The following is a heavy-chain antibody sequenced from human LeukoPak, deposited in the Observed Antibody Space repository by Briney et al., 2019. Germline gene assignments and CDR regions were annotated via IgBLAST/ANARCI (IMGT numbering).Heavy chain of an antibody. J-gene: IGHJ4*02. Sequence: GTLTLSCAASAFIFSDYYMSWIRQGPGQGLEWVSYIISTSSYTAYADSVKGRFTISRDNAKNSLYLQMNSLRAEGTAVYFCAKATSTATGTPTLAIDYWGQGTLVTVSS. CDR1: AFIFSDYY. CDR2: IISTSSYT. CDR3: AKATSTATGTPTLAIDY. V-gene: IGHV3-11*05. D-gene: IGHD6-13*01.